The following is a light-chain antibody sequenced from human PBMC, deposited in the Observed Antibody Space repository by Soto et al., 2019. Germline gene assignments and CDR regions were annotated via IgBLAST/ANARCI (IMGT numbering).Light chain of an antibody. CDR3: QQSYSNPHT. Sequence: DIQMTQSPSSLSAFVGDRVTITCRAGQNVATFLNWYQQKPGEAPKLLMYAASTWQSGVPSRFSGSRSGTDFTLTIASLQPEDIATYFCQQSYSNPHTFGQGTKLELK. CDR1: QNVATF. CDR2: AAS. J-gene: IGKJ2*01. V-gene: IGKV1-39*01.